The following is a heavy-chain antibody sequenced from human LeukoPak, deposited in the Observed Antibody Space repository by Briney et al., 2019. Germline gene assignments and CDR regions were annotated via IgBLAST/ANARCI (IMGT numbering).Heavy chain of an antibody. V-gene: IGHV4-59*01. CDR3: ARELAAAANWFDP. CDR1: GGPISSYY. J-gene: IGHJ5*02. Sequence: SETLSLTCTVSGGPISSYYWSWIRQPPGKGLEWIRYIYYSGSTNYNPSLKSRVTISVDTSKNQFSLKLSSVTAADTAVYYCARELAAAANWFDPWGQGTLVTVSS. CDR2: IYYSGST. D-gene: IGHD6-13*01.